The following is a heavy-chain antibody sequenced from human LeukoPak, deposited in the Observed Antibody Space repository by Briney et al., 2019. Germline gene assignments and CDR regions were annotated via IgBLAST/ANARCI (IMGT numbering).Heavy chain of an antibody. CDR1: GFSVSGNY. D-gene: IGHD6-19*01. J-gene: IGHJ4*02. V-gene: IGHV3-53*01. CDR2: IYSGSET. CDR3: ARGLKYSTGWYYFDY. Sequence: PGGSLRLSCAASGFSVSGNYMSWVRRAPGKGLEWVSVIYSGSETYYADSVKGRFTISRDNSKNTLYLQMNSLRGEDTAVYYCARGLKYSTGWYYFDYWGQGTLVTVSS.